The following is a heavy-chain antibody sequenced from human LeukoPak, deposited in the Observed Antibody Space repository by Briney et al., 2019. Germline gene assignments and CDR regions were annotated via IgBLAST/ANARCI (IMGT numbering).Heavy chain of an antibody. CDR3: ARSCGGDCYTPLLRYGMDV. CDR1: GYTFTSYG. Sequence: GASVKVSCKASGYTFTSYGISWVRQAPGQGLEWMGWISAYNSNTNYAQKLQGRVTMTTDTSTSTAYMELRSLRSDDTAVYYCARSCGGDCYTPLLRYGMDVWGQGTTVTVSS. D-gene: IGHD2-21*02. CDR2: ISAYNSNT. V-gene: IGHV1-18*01. J-gene: IGHJ6*02.